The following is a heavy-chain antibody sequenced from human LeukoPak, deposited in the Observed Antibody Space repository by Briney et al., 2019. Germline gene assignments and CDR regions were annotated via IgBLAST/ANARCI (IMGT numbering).Heavy chain of an antibody. Sequence: PSETLSLTCTVSGGSISSSSYYWGWIRQPPGKGLEWIGSIYYSGSTYYNPSLKSRVTISVDTSKNQFSLKQSSVTAADTAVYYCARQGTTDYWGQGTLVTVSS. CDR1: GGSISSSSYY. CDR3: ARQGTTDY. J-gene: IGHJ4*02. CDR2: IYYSGST. V-gene: IGHV4-39*01. D-gene: IGHD1-1*01.